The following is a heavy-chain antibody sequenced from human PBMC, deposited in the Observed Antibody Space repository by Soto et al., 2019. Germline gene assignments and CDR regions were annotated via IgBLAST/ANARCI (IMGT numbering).Heavy chain of an antibody. CDR1: GGSFSGYY. D-gene: IGHD2-15*01. CDR3: ARVVVKVLYYYGMDV. J-gene: IGHJ6*02. Sequence: PSETLSLTCAVYGGSFSGYYWSWIRQPPGKGLEWIGEINHSGSTNYNPSLKSRVTISVDTSKNQFSLKLSSVTAADTAVYYCARVVVKVLYYYGMDVWGQGTTVTVSS. CDR2: INHSGST. V-gene: IGHV4-34*01.